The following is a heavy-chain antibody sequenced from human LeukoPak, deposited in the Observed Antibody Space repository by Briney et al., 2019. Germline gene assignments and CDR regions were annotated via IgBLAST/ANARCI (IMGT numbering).Heavy chain of an antibody. D-gene: IGHD3-3*01. CDR1: GYTFTSYA. V-gene: IGHV7-4-1*02. Sequence: ASVKVSCKASGYTFTSYAMNWVRQAPGQGLEWMGWINTNTGNPTYAQGFTGRFVFSLDTSVSTAYLQISSLKAEDTAVYYCARYLPYSYDFWSGAAHAFDIWGQGTMVTVSS. CDR3: ARYLPYSYDFWSGAAHAFDI. CDR2: INTNTGNP. J-gene: IGHJ3*02.